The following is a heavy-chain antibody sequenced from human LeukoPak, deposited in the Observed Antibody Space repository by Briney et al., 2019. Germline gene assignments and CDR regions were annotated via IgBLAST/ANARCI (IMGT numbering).Heavy chain of an antibody. V-gene: IGHV4-4*09. D-gene: IGHD5-18*01. J-gene: IGHJ5*02. CDR2: IYTSGST. Sequence: SETLSLTCTVSGGSISSYYWSWIRQPPGKGLEWIGYIYTSGSTSYNPSLKSRVTISVDTSKNQFSLKLSSVTAADTAVYYCARDVTAMVNWFDPWGQGTLVTVSS. CDR1: GGSISSYY. CDR3: ARDVTAMVNWFDP.